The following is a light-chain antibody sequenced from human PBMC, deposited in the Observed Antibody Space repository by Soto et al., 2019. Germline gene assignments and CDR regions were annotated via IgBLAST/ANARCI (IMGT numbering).Light chain of an antibody. CDR3: ISYAGSSMWV. J-gene: IGLJ3*02. Sequence: QSALTQPPSASGSPGQSVTISCTGTSSDVGAYNYVSWYQQHPGKAPKLMIYDVSKRPSGVPDRFSGSKSGNTAALTVSGLKAEDEADVCCISYAGSSMWVFGGGTKVTVL. CDR1: SSDVGAYNY. V-gene: IGLV2-8*01. CDR2: DVS.